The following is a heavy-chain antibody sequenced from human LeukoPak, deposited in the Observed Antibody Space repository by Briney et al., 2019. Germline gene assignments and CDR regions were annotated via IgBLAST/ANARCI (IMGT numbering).Heavy chain of an antibody. CDR1: GGTFSSYA. D-gene: IGHD1-26*01. J-gene: IGHJ4*02. V-gene: IGHV1-69*04. CDR3: ARDWSGSYGYFDY. CDR2: IFPILGIA. Sequence: SVKVSCKASGGTFSSYAISWVRQAPGQGLEWMGRIFPILGIANYAQKFQGRVTITADKSTSTAYMELSSLRSEDTAVYYCARDWSGSYGYFDYWGQGTLVTVSS.